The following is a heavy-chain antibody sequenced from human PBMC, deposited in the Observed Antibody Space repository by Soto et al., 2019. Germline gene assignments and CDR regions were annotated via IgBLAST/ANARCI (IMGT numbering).Heavy chain of an antibody. V-gene: IGHV3-30*18. CDR2: ISYDGSNK. J-gene: IGHJ4*02. CDR1: GFTFSSYG. D-gene: IGHD3-10*01. CDR3: AKVMVGYNDFDY. Sequence: PGGSLRLSCAASGFTFSSYGMHWVRQAPGKGLEWVAVISYDGSNKYYADSVKGRFTISRDNSKNTLYLQMNSLRAEDTAVYYCAKVMVGYNDFDYWGQGTLVTVSS.